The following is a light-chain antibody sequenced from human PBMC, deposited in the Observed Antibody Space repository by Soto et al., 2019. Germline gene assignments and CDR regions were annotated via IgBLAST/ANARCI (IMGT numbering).Light chain of an antibody. Sequence: QSALTQPTSASGSPGQSVTISCTGTSSDVGGYNYVSWYQQHPGKAPKLMIYEVSKRPSGVPDRFSGSKSGNTASLTVSGLQAEAEADYYCSSYAGSNNVVFGGGTKLTVL. CDR1: SSDVGGYNY. CDR2: EVS. CDR3: SSYAGSNNVV. V-gene: IGLV2-8*01. J-gene: IGLJ2*01.